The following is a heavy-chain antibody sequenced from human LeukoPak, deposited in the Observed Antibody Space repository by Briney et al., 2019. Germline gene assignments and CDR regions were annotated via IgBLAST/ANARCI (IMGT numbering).Heavy chain of an antibody. Sequence: PGGSLRLSCAGSGFTFGGYGMHWFRQTPGKGLEWVAVIAYDGSRAFYADSVKGRFTISRKNSKNKMSVQMDDLRAEDTAVYYCTRYNNDHFDYWGQGTLVTVSS. J-gene: IGHJ4*02. D-gene: IGHD1-14*01. CDR3: TRYNNDHFDY. CDR1: GFTFGGYG. CDR2: IAYDGSRA. V-gene: IGHV3-33*01.